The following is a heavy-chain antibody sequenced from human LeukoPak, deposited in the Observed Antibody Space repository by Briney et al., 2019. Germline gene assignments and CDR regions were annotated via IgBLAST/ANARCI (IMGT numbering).Heavy chain of an antibody. CDR1: GGSISSSSYY. Sequence: SETLSLTCTVSGGSISSSSYYWGWIRQHPGKGLEWIGYIYYSGSTYYNPSLKSRVTISVDTSKNQFSLKLSSVTAADTAVYYCARASGGGLIDYWGQGTLVTVSS. CDR2: IYYSGST. D-gene: IGHD3-10*01. V-gene: IGHV4-31*03. J-gene: IGHJ4*02. CDR3: ARASGGGLIDY.